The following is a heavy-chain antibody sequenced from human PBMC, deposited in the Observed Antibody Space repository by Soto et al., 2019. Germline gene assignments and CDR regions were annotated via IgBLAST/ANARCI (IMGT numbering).Heavy chain of an antibody. D-gene: IGHD2-2*01. CDR2: ISTSSNLI. Sequence: GGSLRLSCAASGFNFSRSSLNLVRQAAGKGLEGGASISTSSNLIYYEDSVKGRVTVSRDNSKNSMYLQMISLRAEDTAIYYCARGMKTAVFYGMEVWGQGTTVTASS. J-gene: IGHJ6*02. CDR1: GFNFSRSS. V-gene: IGHV3-21*01. CDR3: ARGMKTAVFYGMEV.